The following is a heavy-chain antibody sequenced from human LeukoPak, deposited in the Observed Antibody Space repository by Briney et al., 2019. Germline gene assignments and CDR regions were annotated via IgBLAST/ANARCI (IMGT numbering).Heavy chain of an antibody. CDR2: IIGSGSTI. V-gene: IGHV3-23*01. D-gene: IGHD1-26*01. Sequence: GGTLRLSCAASGFSFSNYGMNWVRQAPGKGLEWVSGIIGSGSTIYYADSVKGRFTISRDNSKNTLYLQMNSLRAEDTAVYYCPIQSGSYRDYWGQGTLVTVSS. CDR3: PIQSGSYRDY. J-gene: IGHJ4*02. CDR1: GFSFSNYG.